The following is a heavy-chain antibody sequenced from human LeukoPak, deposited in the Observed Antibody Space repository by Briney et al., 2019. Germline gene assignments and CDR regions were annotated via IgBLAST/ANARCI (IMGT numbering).Heavy chain of an antibody. CDR2: IIPIFGTA. CDR1: GGTFSSYA. J-gene: IGHJ4*02. CDR3: ARGVRFLEWSFDY. D-gene: IGHD3-3*01. V-gene: IGHV1-69*13. Sequence: SVKVSCKASGGTFSSYAISWVRQAPGQGLEWMGGIIPIFGTANYAQKFQGRVTITADEPTSTAYMELSSLRSEDTAVYYCARGVRFLEWSFDYWGQGTLVTVSS.